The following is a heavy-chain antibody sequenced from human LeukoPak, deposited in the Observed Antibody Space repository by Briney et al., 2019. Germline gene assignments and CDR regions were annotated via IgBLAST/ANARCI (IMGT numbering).Heavy chain of an antibody. Sequence: SETLSLTCAVYGGSFRGYYWSWIRQPPGKGLEWIGEINHSGSTNYNPSLKSRVTISVDTSKNQFSLKLSSVTAADTAVYYCARGYSSSSVNDYWGQGTLVTVSS. CDR1: GGSFRGYY. CDR3: ARGYSSSSVNDY. J-gene: IGHJ4*02. CDR2: INHSGST. V-gene: IGHV4-34*01. D-gene: IGHD6-6*01.